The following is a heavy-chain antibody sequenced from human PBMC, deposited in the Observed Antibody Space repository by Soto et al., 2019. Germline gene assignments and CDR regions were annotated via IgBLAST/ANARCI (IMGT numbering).Heavy chain of an antibody. CDR2: INAGNGNT. D-gene: IGHD2-15*01. CDR3: ARDGGAYCSGGSCYYYGMDV. Sequence: GASVKVSCKASGYTFTSYAMHWVRQAPGQRLEWMGWINAGNGNTKYSQKFQGRVTITRDISASTAYMELSSLRSEDTAVYYCARDGGAYCSGGSCYYYGMDVWGQGTTVTV. CDR1: GYTFTSYA. J-gene: IGHJ6*02. V-gene: IGHV1-3*01.